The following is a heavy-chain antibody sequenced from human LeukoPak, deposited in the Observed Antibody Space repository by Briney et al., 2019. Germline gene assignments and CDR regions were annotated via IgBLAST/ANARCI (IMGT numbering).Heavy chain of an antibody. J-gene: IGHJ5*01. D-gene: IGHD6-13*01. V-gene: IGHV3-23*01. Sequence: GGSLSLSCAASGFTFSSYAMSWVRQAPGKGLEWASAISGSGGSTYHEDSVKGRFTISRDNSKNTLDLQMNSLRADDTAVYYCAKGSPWQLGSWGQGTLVTVSS. CDR2: ISGSGGST. CDR1: GFTFSSYA. CDR3: AKGSPWQLGS.